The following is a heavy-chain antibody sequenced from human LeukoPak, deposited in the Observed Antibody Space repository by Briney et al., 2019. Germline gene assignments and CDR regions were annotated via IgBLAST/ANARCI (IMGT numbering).Heavy chain of an antibody. CDR1: GFTFSSYA. Sequence: PGGSLRLSCAASGFTFSSYAMSWVRQASGKGLEWVSAISGSGGSTYYADSVKGRFTISRDNSKNTLYLQMNSLRAEDTAVYYCAVRIAAATLRAYYFDYWGQGTLVTVSS. J-gene: IGHJ4*02. V-gene: IGHV3-23*01. CDR3: AVRIAAATLRAYYFDY. CDR2: ISGSGGST. D-gene: IGHD6-13*01.